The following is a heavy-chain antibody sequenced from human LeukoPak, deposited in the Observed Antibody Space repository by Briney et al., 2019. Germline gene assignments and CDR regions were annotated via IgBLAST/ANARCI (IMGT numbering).Heavy chain of an antibody. CDR2: INSDGSWT. CDR1: GSYW. CDR3: VSFYETY. Sequence: GGSLRLSCAASGSYWMHWVRQAPGKGLVWVSHINSDGSWTSYADSVKGRFTISKDNAKNTVYLQMNNLGAEDTAVYYCVSFYETYWGRGTLVTVSS. D-gene: IGHD2/OR15-2a*01. J-gene: IGHJ4*02. V-gene: IGHV3-74*01.